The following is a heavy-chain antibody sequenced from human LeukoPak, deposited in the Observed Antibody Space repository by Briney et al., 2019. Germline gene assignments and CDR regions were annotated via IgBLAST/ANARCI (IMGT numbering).Heavy chain of an antibody. D-gene: IGHD2-2*01. CDR1: GGSFSGYY. CDR3: ARGRGRIYSRIVVVPAAMGDFDY. V-gene: IGHV4-34*01. Sequence: PSETLSLTCAVYGGSFSGYYWSWIRQPPGKGLEWIGEINHSGSTNYNPSLKSRVTISVDTSKNQFSLKLSSVTAADTAVYYCARGRGRIYSRIVVVPAAMGDFDYWGQGTLVTVSS. J-gene: IGHJ4*02. CDR2: INHSGST.